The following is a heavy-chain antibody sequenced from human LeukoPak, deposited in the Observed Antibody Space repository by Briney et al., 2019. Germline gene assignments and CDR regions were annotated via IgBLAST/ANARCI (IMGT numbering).Heavy chain of an antibody. CDR1: GYTFTSYG. V-gene: IGHV1-18*01. J-gene: IGHJ4*02. D-gene: IGHD3-9*01. Sequence: GASVKVSCKASGYTFTSYGISWARQAPGQGLEWMGWISAYNGNTNYAQKLQGRVTMTTDTSTSTAYMELRSLRSDDTAVYYCARVLAYYDILTGHQPIDYWGQGTLVTVSS. CDR3: ARVLAYYDILTGHQPIDY. CDR2: ISAYNGNT.